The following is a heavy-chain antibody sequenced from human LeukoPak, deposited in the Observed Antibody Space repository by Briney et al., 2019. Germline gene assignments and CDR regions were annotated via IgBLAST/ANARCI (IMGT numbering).Heavy chain of an antibody. CDR1: GFTFNSFC. D-gene: IGHD5-18*01. Sequence: GGSVRLSCAVSGFTFNSFCMSWVRQAPGKGLEWVANINQDGSEEYYVDSVKGRFTISRDNAKSSLYLQMNSLRAEDTAGYYCARAGYTYVTLYYWGQGNLVTVSS. V-gene: IGHV3-7*01. CDR2: INQDGSEE. J-gene: IGHJ4*02. CDR3: ARAGYTYVTLYY.